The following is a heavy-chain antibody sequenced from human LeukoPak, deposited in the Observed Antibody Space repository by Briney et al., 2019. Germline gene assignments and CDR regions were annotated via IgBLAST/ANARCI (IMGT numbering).Heavy chain of an antibody. V-gene: IGHV3-53*01. CDR3: ARDRPYYDKGDMDV. D-gene: IGHD3-16*01. CDR1: GFSVSGRY. J-gene: IGHJ6*02. CDR2: LFTDGTT. Sequence: GGSLRLSCAASGFSVSGRYMSWVRQAPGKGLQWVSILFTDGTTYYADSVRGRYAISRDSYRNTLYLHMTGLRADDTALYFCARDRPYYDKGDMDVWGQGTMVTASS.